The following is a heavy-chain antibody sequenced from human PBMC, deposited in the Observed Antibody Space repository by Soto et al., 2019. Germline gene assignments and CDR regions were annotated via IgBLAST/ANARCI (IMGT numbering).Heavy chain of an antibody. CDR1: GGSISSGGYF. CDR2: IYYSGST. J-gene: IGHJ6*02. D-gene: IGHD6-6*01. CDR3: AREGAAPYYYYGMDV. V-gene: IGHV4-31*03. Sequence: QVQLQESGPGLVKPSRTLSLICTVSGGSISSGGYFWSWIRQHPGKGLEWIGFIYYSGSTYYNPSLKSRVTISVDTSKNQFSLKLSSVTAADTAVYYCAREGAAPYYYYGMDVWGQGTTVTVSS.